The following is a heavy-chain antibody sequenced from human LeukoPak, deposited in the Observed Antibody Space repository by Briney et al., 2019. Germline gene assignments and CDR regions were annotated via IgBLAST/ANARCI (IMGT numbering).Heavy chain of an antibody. V-gene: IGHV3-30-3*01. CDR2: ISYDGTNK. D-gene: IGHD3-22*01. J-gene: IGHJ4*02. CDR3: ARGTMIVVEY. CDR1: GFTFSSYA. Sequence: PGGSLRLSCAASGFTFSSYAMHWVRQAPGKGLEWVAVISYDGTNKYYADSVKGRFTISRDNSENTLYLQMNSLRAEDTAVYYCARGTMIVVEYWGQGTLVTVSS.